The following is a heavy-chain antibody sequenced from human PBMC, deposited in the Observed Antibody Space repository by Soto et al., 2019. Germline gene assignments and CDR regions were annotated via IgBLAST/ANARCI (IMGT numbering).Heavy chain of an antibody. D-gene: IGHD3-16*01. J-gene: IGHJ3*02. Sequence: ASVKVSCKVSGYTLTELSMHWVRQAPGKGLEWMGGFDPEDGETIYAQKFQGRVTMTEDTSTDTAYMELSSLRSEDTAVYYCATGGRPFGRVLPSAFDSWGPGTMVTVSS. CDR3: ATGGRPFGRVLPSAFDS. CDR2: FDPEDGET. V-gene: IGHV1-24*01. CDR1: GYTLTELS.